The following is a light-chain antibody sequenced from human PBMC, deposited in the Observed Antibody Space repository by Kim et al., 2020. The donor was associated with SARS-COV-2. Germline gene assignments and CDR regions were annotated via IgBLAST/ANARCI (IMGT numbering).Light chain of an antibody. V-gene: IGLV7-46*01. Sequence: QAVVTQEPSLTVSPGGTVTLTCGSSAGGVTSAHYPYWLQQKPGQAPRTMIYDTSNKHSWAPARFSGSLLGGKAALTLSAAQPEDEADYYCFLSYSGARVFGGGTKLTVL. CDR3: FLSYSGARV. CDR2: DTS. J-gene: IGLJ3*02. CDR1: AGGVTSAHY.